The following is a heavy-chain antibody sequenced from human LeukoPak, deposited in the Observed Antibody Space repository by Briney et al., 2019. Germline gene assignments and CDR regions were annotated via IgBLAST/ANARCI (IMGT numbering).Heavy chain of an antibody. V-gene: IGHV3-23*01. J-gene: IGHJ6*03. Sequence: GGSLRLSCAASGFTFSSYAMSWVRQAPGKGLEWVSAISGSGGSTYYADSVKGRFTISRDNSKNTLYLQMNSLRAEDTAAYYCANYNYYYYYMDVWGKGTTVTVSS. CDR1: GFTFSSYA. CDR3: ANYNYYYYYMDV. D-gene: IGHD4-11*01. CDR2: ISGSGGST.